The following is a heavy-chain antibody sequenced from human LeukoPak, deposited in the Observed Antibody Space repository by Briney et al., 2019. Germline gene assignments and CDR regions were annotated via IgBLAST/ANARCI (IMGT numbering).Heavy chain of an antibody. CDR3: ARGPHCSGGSCYQTISYYFDY. CDR2: INHSGST. V-gene: IGHV4-34*01. D-gene: IGHD2-15*01. CDR1: GGSFSGYY. Sequence: PSETLSLTCAVYGGSFSGYYWSWIRQPPGKGLEWIGEINHSGSTNYNPSLKSRVTISVDTSKNQFSLKLSSVTAADTAVYYCARGPHCSGGSCYQTISYYFDYWGQGTLVTVSS. J-gene: IGHJ4*02.